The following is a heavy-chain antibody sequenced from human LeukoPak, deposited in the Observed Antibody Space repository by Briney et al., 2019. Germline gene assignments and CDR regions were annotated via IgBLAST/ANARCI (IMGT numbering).Heavy chain of an antibody. CDR2: IYTSGST. CDR3: ARELFYGSGSYPPFWFDP. J-gene: IGHJ5*02. V-gene: IGHV4-4*07. D-gene: IGHD3-10*01. Sequence: SETLSLTCTVSGVSISSYYWSWIRQPAGKGLEWIGRIYTSGSTNYNPSLKSRVTMSVDTSKNQFSLKLSSVTAADTAVYYCARELFYGSGSYPPFWFDPWGQGTLVTVSS. CDR1: GVSISSYY.